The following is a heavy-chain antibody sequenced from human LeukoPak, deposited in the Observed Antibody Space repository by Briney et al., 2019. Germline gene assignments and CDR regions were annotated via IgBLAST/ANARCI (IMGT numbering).Heavy chain of an antibody. CDR1: GFTFSGSD. J-gene: IGHJ3*02. CDR3: ATISEPTRAFDI. CDR2: ISGSGRSS. V-gene: IGHV3-23*01. Sequence: GGSLRLSCAASGFTFSGSDMVWVRQAPGKGLEWVSAISGSGRSSYYADSVKGRSTFSRDNSKNTLYLQMNSLRAEDTAVYYCATISEPTRAFDIWGQGSMVTVSS. D-gene: IGHD3-9*01.